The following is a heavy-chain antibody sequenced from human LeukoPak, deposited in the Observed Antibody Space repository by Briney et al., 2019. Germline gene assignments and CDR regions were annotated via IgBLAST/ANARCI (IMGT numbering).Heavy chain of an antibody. CDR3: ARVTAYYYGSGSHLVLDY. CDR2: IYYSGST. Sequence: SQTLSLTCTVSGGSISSGDYYWSWIRQPPGKGLEWIGYIYYSGSTYYNPSLKSRVTISVDTSKNQFSLKLSSVTAADTAVYYCARVTAYYYGSGSHLVLDYWGQGTLVTVSS. CDR1: GGSISSGDYY. D-gene: IGHD3-10*01. V-gene: IGHV4-30-4*08. J-gene: IGHJ4*02.